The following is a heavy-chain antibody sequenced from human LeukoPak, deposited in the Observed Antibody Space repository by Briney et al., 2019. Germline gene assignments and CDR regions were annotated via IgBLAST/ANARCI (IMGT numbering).Heavy chain of an antibody. V-gene: IGHV3-30*18. J-gene: IGHJ4*02. D-gene: IGHD6-13*01. CDR3: AKDRQQLPGGCFDY. CDR1: GFTFSSYA. Sequence: PGGSLRLSCAASGFTFSSYAMHWVRRAPGKGLEWVAVISYDGSNKYYADSVKGRFTISRDNSKNTLYLQMNSLRAEDTAVYYCAKDRQQLPGGCFDYWGQGTLVTVSS. CDR2: ISYDGSNK.